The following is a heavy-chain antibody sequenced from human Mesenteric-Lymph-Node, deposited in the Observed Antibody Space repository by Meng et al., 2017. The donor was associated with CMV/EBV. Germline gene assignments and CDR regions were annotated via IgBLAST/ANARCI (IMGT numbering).Heavy chain of an antibody. CDR3: ATDGGSGFCSSTGCYEGLDA. CDR1: GFTFDEKA. V-gene: IGHV3-9*01. Sequence: SLKISCVASGFTFDEKAMHWVRQAPGKGLEWVSGISWDSRSIYYADSVKGRFTVSRDNAKNSLYLQMNSLRTEDTALYYCATDGGSGFCSSTGCYEGLDAWGQGPLVTVSS. CDR2: ISWDSRSI. D-gene: IGHD2-2*01. J-gene: IGHJ5*02.